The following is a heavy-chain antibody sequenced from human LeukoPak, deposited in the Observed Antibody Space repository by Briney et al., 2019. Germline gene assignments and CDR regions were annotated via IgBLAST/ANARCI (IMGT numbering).Heavy chain of an antibody. D-gene: IGHD1-26*01. Sequence: SETLSLTCTVSGGSISGYYWSWIRQSPGKGLEWIGYIYYSGSTNYSPSLKSRVTISVDTSKNQFSLKLSSVTAADTAVYYCARHPGTRFSGSYVDYWGQGTLVTVSS. J-gene: IGHJ4*02. CDR1: GGSISGYY. CDR2: IYYSGST. CDR3: ARHPGTRFSGSYVDY. V-gene: IGHV4-59*08.